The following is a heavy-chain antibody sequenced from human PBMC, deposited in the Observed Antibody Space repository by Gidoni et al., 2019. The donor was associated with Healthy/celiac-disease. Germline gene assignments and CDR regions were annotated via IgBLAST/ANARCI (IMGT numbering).Heavy chain of an antibody. CDR3: AKKATRQNTPFGY. CDR1: GFPFSSNA. D-gene: IGHD3-16*01. J-gene: IGHJ4*02. CDR2: ISGSGGST. Sequence: EVQLLESGGVLVQPGWSLRLSCAASGFPFSSNAKSWVRQAPGKGLVWVSAISGSGGSTYYEDYGKGRFTISRDNSKNTLYLQMNSLRAEDTAVYYCAKKATRQNTPFGYWGQGTLVTVSS. V-gene: IGHV3-23*01.